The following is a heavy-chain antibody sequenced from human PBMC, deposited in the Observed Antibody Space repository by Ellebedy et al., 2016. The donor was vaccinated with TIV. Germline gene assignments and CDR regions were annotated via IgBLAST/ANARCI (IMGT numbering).Heavy chain of an antibody. Sequence: PGGSLRLSCQDSGYSFTTRWIGWARQMPGKGLEWVGIIHPADSHTQYSPSFQGQVTISADKSISTAYLQLSNLKASDTAIYYCSIAVDGTTWFDPWGQGTLVTVSS. CDR3: SIAVDGTTWFDP. V-gene: IGHV5-51*01. CDR2: IHPADSHT. CDR1: GYSFTTRW. D-gene: IGHD5-24*01. J-gene: IGHJ5*02.